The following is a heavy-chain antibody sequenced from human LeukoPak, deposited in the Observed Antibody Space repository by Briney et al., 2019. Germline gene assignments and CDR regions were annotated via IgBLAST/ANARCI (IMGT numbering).Heavy chain of an antibody. V-gene: IGHV4-59*12. D-gene: IGHD2-15*01. J-gene: IGHJ4*02. CDR3: ARGLGDIVVVVAATNYFDY. CDR1: GGSITNYY. CDR2: IYYSGST. Sequence: SETLSLTCTVSGGSITNYYWSWIRQPPGKGLEWIGYIYYSGSTNYNPSLKSRVTISVDTSKNQFSLKLSSVTAADTAVYYCARGLGDIVVVVAATNYFDYWGQGTLVTVS.